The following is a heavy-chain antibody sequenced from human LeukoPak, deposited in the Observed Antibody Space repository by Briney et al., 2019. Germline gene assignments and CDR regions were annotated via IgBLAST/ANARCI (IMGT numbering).Heavy chain of an antibody. CDR1: GYTFTSYA. CDR2: INTNTGNP. D-gene: IGHD6-19*01. J-gene: IGHJ6*02. V-gene: IGHV7-4-1*02. CDR3: AREKRGIAVAGKSSGYYYYGMDV. Sequence: ASVKVSCKASGYTFTSYAMNWVRQAPGQGLEWMGWINTNTGNPTYAQGFTGRFVFSLDTSVSTAYLQISSLKAEDTAVYYCAREKRGIAVAGKSSGYYYYGMDVWGQGTTVTVSS.